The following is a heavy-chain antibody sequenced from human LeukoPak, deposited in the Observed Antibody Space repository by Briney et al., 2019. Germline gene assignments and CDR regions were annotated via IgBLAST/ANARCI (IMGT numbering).Heavy chain of an antibody. Sequence: GGSLRLSCAASGFTFNNYAMNWVRQAPGRGLEWVSGISGSGGSTYYADSVKGRFAISRDNSRNTLYLQMNSLRAEDTAVYYCATILTGYYLDYWGQGTLVTVSS. CDR3: ATILTGYYLDY. CDR2: ISGSGGST. D-gene: IGHD3-9*01. J-gene: IGHJ4*02. CDR1: GFTFNNYA. V-gene: IGHV3-23*01.